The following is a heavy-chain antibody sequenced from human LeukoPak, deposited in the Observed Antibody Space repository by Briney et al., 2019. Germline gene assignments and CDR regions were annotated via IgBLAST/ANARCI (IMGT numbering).Heavy chain of an antibody. CDR2: IYWNDDK. CDR3: AHVPPYYYDSSGYYHFQENWFDP. CDR1: GFSLSTSGVG. J-gene: IGHJ5*02. Sequence: SGPTLVKPTQTLTLTCTFSGFSLSTSGVGVGWIRQPPGKALEWLALIYWNDDKRYSPSLKSRLTITKDTSKTQVVLTMTNMDPVDTATYYCAHVPPYYYDSSGYYHFQENWFDPWGQGTLVTVSS. V-gene: IGHV2-5*01. D-gene: IGHD3-22*01.